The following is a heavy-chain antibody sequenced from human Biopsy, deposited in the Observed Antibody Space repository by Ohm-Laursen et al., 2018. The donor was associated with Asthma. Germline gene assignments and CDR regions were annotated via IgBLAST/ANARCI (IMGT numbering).Heavy chain of an antibody. Sequence: SDTLSLTCIVSGDAMSTSGSYWGWIRQSPGKGLEWIGSIYYSGRTYYNPSLESRATISADTSKNHFSLKGTSVTAADTAVYYCARAVSSSSYWYFDLWGRGDLVTVSS. CDR1: GDAMSTSGSY. CDR2: IYYSGRT. CDR3: ARAVSSSSYWYFDL. D-gene: IGHD6-6*01. V-gene: IGHV4-39*02. J-gene: IGHJ2*01.